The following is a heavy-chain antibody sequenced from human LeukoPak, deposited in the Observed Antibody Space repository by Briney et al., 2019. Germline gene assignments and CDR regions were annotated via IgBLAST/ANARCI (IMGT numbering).Heavy chain of an antibody. CDR2: IKEDGRDK. CDR1: GFTSSKSW. J-gene: IGHJ4*02. CDR3: ARATPSMIVVVPAAFDY. V-gene: IGHV3-7*01. D-gene: IGHD2-2*01. Sequence: GGSLRLSCVASGFTSSKSWMTWVRQAPGKGLERVANIKEDGRDKNYVDSVKGRFTISRDNAKNTLYLQMNSLRAEDTAVYYCARATPSMIVVVPAAFDYWGQGTLVTVSS.